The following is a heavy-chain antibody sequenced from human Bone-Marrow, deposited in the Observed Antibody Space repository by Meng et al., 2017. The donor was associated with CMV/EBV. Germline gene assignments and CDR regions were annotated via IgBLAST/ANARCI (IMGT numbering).Heavy chain of an antibody. CDR3: ARDRGQLGFDP. V-gene: IGHV4-59*01. CDR1: GGSISSYY. Sequence: LTCTVSGGSISSYYWSWIRQPPGKGLEWIGYIYYSGSTNYNHSLKSRVTISVDTSKNQFSLKLSSVTAADTAVYYCARDRGQLGFDPWGQGTLVTVSS. CDR2: IYYSGST. D-gene: IGHD3-16*01. J-gene: IGHJ5*02.